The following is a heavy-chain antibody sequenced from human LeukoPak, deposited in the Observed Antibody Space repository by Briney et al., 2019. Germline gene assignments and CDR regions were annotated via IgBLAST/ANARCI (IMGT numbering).Heavy chain of an antibody. CDR1: GGSFSGYY. J-gene: IGHJ4*02. CDR2: INHSGST. Sequence: SETLSLTCAVYGGSFSGYYWSWIRQPPGKGLGWVGEINHSGSTNYNPSLKSRVTISVDTSKNQFSLKLSSVTAADTAVYYCARGRGDYYDSSGYYDYWGQGTLVTVSS. CDR3: ARGRGDYYDSSGYYDY. V-gene: IGHV4-34*01. D-gene: IGHD3-22*01.